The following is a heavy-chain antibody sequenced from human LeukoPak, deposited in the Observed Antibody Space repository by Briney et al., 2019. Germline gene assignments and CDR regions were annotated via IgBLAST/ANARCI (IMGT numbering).Heavy chain of an antibody. CDR2: IKEDGSEK. J-gene: IGHJ4*02. CDR1: GFTFSSSW. V-gene: IGHV3-7*01. CDR3: ARDRGYTTFDY. Sequence: GESLKISCVGSGFTFSSSWVSWVRQAPGKGPEWVANIKEDGSEKYYVASVKGRFTISRDNAKNSLSLQMNSLRAEDTAVYYCARDRGYTTFDYWGQGTLVTVSS. D-gene: IGHD3-16*02.